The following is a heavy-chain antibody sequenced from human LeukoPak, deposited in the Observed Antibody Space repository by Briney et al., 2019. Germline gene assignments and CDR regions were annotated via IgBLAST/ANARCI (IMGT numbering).Heavy chain of an antibody. V-gene: IGHV4-59*11. CDR1: GGSITSHS. J-gene: IGHJ4*02. CDR3: ARSIVVVPAAKGGVYYFDY. CDR2: IYYSGST. Sequence: SETLSLTCNVSGGSITSHSWNWIRQSPGKGLEWIGYIYYSGSTNYNPSLKSRVTISVDTSKNQFSLKLSSVTAADTAVYYCARSIVVVPAAKGGVYYFDYWGQGTLVTVSS. D-gene: IGHD2-2*01.